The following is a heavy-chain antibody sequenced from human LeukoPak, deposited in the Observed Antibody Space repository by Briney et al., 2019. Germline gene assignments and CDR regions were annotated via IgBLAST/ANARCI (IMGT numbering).Heavy chain of an antibody. V-gene: IGHV3-21*01. J-gene: IGHJ1*01. D-gene: IGHD3-22*01. CDR2: IGSSSNYI. CDR3: ARDYYDSSGYYLKYFQH. Sequence: GGSLRLSCAASGFTFSSYWMHWVRQAPGKGLEWVSCIGSSSNYIYYGDSVKGRFTISRGNAKNSLYLQMNSLRAEDTAVYYCARDYYDSSGYYLKYFQHWGQGTLVTV. CDR1: GFTFSSYW.